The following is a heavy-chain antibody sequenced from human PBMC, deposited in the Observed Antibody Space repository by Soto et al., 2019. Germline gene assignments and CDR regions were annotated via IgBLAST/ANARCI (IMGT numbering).Heavy chain of an antibody. V-gene: IGHV3-30*18. CDR3: AKDLSAFYYGMDD. J-gene: IGHJ6*02. CDR2: ISYDGSNK. D-gene: IGHD3-3*02. CDR1: FTFSSYG. Sequence: FTFSSYGMHWVRQAPGKGLEWVAVISYDGSNKYYADSVKGRFTISRDNSKNTLYLQMNSLRAEDTAVYYCAKDLSAFYYGMDDWGQGTTVTVSS.